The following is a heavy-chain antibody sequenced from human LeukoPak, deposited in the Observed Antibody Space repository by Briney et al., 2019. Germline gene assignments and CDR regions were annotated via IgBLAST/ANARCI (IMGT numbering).Heavy chain of an antibody. CDR2: IKQDGSEK. CDR3: AGARGWEFSS. D-gene: IGHD1-26*01. J-gene: IGHJ5*02. CDR1: GFTFSSYW. Sequence: GGSLRLSCAASGFTFSSYWMGWVRQAPGMGPEWVATIKQDGSEKYYLDSVKGRFTISRDNAKNSLFLQMNSLRAEDTAVYYCAGARGWEFSSWGQGTLVTVSS. V-gene: IGHV3-7*01.